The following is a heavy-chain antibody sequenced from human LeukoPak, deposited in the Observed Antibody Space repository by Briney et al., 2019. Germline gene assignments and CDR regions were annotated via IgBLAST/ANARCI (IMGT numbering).Heavy chain of an antibody. V-gene: IGHV4-30-2*01. Sequence: SETLSLTCAVSGGSISSGGYPWSWIRQPPGKGLEWIGYIYHSGSTYYNPSLKSRVTISVDGSKNQFSLKLSSVTAADTAVYYCARRDDSRGDWFDPWGQGTLVTVSS. J-gene: IGHJ5*02. D-gene: IGHD3-22*01. CDR2: IYHSGST. CDR1: GGSISSGGYP. CDR3: ARRDDSRGDWFDP.